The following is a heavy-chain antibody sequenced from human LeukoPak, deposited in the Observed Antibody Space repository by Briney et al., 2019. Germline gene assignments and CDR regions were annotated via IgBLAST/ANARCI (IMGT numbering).Heavy chain of an antibody. CDR3: ARDDGVGATIPDY. J-gene: IGHJ4*02. CDR2: ISYDGNTK. Sequence: PGGSLRLSCATSGFTFSSYAMHWVRQAPDKGLEWVAVISYDGNTKYYVDSMKGRFTISRDNAKNSLYLQMNSLRAEDTAEYYCARDDGVGATIPDYWGQGTLVTVSS. V-gene: IGHV3-30*04. CDR1: GFTFSSYA. D-gene: IGHD1-26*01.